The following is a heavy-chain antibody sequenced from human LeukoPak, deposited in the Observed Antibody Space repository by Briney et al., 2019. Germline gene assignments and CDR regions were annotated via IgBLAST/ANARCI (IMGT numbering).Heavy chain of an antibody. CDR1: GGSISSGSYY. V-gene: IGHV4-39*07. D-gene: IGHD3-16*01. CDR2: FYYSGST. CDR3: ARVDVWGSSTSDYFDY. Sequence: SETLSLTCTVSGGSISSGSYYWGWIRQPPGKGLEWIGSFYYSGSTYYNPSLKSRVTISVDTSKNQFSLKLSSVTAADTAVYYCARVDVWGSSTSDYFDYWGQGTLVTASS. J-gene: IGHJ4*02.